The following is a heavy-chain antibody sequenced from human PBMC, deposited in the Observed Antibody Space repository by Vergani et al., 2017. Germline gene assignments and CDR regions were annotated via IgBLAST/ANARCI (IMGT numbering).Heavy chain of an antibody. Sequence: QVQLQESGPGLVKPSQTLSLTCTVSGGSIRSGGYYWSWIRQHPGKGLEWIGYIYYSGSTYYNPSLKSRVTISVDTSKNQFSLKLSSVTAADTAVYYCATGSTIFGVAFNWFYPWDQGTLVTVSS. CDR1: GGSIRSGGYY. V-gene: IGHV4-31*03. CDR2: IYYSGST. CDR3: ATGSTIFGVAFNWFYP. D-gene: IGHD3-3*01. J-gene: IGHJ5*02.